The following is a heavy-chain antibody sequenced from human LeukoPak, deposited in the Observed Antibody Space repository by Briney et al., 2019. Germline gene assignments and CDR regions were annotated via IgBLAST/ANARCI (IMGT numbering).Heavy chain of an antibody. D-gene: IGHD3-3*01. CDR3: ARDLTKWSGYYGGVDY. CDR2: IHYSGST. J-gene: IGHJ4*02. CDR1: GGSISSYY. V-gene: IGHV4-59*01. Sequence: SETLSLTCTVSGGSISSYYWSWIRQPPGKGLEWIGHIHYSGSTNYNPSLKSRVTISVDTSKNQFSLKLSSVTAADTAVYYCARDLTKWSGYYGGVDYWGQGTLVTVSS.